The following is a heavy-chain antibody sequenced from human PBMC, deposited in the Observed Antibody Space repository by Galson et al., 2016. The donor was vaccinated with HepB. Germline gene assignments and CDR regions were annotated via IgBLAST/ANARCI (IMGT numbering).Heavy chain of an antibody. CDR3: ARRNPYSGGGWHNWYFDL. J-gene: IGHJ2*01. CDR2: IDWDDDK. V-gene: IGHV2-70*01. Sequence: PALVKPTQTLTLTCTFSGFSLSTTGMCVSWIRQSPGKALEWLALIDWDDDKYYSTSQKTRLTISKDTSKNQVVLSMTDVDPLDTGTYYCARRNPYSGGGWHNWYFDLWGRGTLVTVSS. CDR1: GFSLSTTGMC. D-gene: IGHD6-25*01.